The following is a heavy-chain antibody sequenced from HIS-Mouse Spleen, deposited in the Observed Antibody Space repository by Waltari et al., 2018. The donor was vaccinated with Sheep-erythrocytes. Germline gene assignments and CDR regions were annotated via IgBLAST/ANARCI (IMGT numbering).Heavy chain of an antibody. CDR2: IYYSGST. Sequence: QVQLQESGPGLLKPSETLSLTCTVSGGSISSYYWSWIRQPPGKGLEWIGYIYYSGSTNYNPSLKSRVTISVDTSKNQFSLKLSSVTAADTAVYYCARLELGQFDYWGQGTLVTVSS. CDR3: ARLELGQFDY. V-gene: IGHV4-59*08. CDR1: GGSISSYY. J-gene: IGHJ4*02. D-gene: IGHD1-26*01.